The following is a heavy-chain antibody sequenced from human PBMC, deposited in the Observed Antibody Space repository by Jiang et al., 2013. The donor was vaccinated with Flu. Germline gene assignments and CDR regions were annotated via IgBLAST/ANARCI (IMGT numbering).Heavy chain of an antibody. CDR2: VYFSGST. Sequence: PGLVKPSETMSLTCTVSGGSFSSDYWNWIRQPHGKGLEWIGYVYFSGSTHYNPSLKSRATISLDRSKNQFSLKLTSVTAADTAVYFCARLSAVTIDYWGRGTLVTVSS. CDR3: ARLSAVTIDY. D-gene: IGHD4-17*01. CDR1: GGSFSSDY. V-gene: IGHV4-59*08. J-gene: IGHJ4*02.